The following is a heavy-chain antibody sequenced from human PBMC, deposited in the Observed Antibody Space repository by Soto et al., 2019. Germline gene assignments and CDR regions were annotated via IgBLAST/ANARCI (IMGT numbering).Heavy chain of an antibody. D-gene: IGHD2-2*01. CDR2: IYYSGST. CDR3: ARDHCISTSCYEDV. J-gene: IGHJ6*02. CDR1: GGSISSGDYY. Sequence: PSETLSLTCTVSGGSISSGDYYWCWIRKPPGKGLEWIGYIYYSGSTYYNPSLKSRVTISVDTSKNQFSLKLSSVTAADTAVYYCARDHCISTSCYEDVWGQGTTVTVSS. V-gene: IGHV4-30-4*01.